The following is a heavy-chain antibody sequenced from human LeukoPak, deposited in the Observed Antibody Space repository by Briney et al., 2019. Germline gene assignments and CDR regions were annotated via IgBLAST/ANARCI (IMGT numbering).Heavy chain of an antibody. CDR2: IYYSGST. Sequence: SETLSLTCTVSGGSISSYYWSWLRQPPGKGLVWIGYIYYSGSTNYNPSLKRRVTISVDTSKNQFSLKLSSVTAADTAVYYCARDGDTAMHLGRFDYWGQGTLVTVSS. J-gene: IGHJ4*02. CDR1: GGSISSYY. D-gene: IGHD5-18*01. CDR3: ARDGDTAMHLGRFDY. V-gene: IGHV4-59*13.